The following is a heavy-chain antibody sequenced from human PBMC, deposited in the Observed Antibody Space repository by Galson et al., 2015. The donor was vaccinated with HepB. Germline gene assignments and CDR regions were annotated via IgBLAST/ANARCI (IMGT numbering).Heavy chain of an antibody. CDR1: GSSFTSYW. V-gene: IGHV5-51*01. D-gene: IGHD2-15*01. Sequence: QSGAEVKKPGESLKISCKGSGSSFTSYWIGWVRQMPGKGLEWMGIIYPGDSDTRYSPSFQGQVTISADKSISTAYLQWSSLKASDTAMYYCASLGYCSGGSCYRDFDLWGRGTLVTVSS. CDR2: IYPGDSDT. CDR3: ASLGYCSGGSCYRDFDL. J-gene: IGHJ2*01.